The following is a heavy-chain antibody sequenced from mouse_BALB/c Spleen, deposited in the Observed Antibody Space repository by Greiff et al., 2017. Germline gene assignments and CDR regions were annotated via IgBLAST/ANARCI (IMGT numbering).Heavy chain of an antibody. V-gene: IGHV2-9*02. J-gene: IGHJ2*01. D-gene: IGHD1-1*01. Sequence: QVQLQQSGPGLVAPSQSLSITCTVSGFSLTSYGVHWVRQPPGKGLEWLGVIWAGGSTNYNSALMSRLSISKDNSKSQVFLKMNSLQTDDTARYYCARDLDYYGSSYGFDYWGQGTTLTVSS. CDR3: ARDLDYYGSSYGFDY. CDR2: IWAGGST. CDR1: GFSLTSYG.